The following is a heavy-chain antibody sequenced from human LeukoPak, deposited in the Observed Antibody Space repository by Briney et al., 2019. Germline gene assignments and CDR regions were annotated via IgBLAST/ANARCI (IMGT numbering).Heavy chain of an antibody. V-gene: IGHV3-74*01. J-gene: IGHJ4*02. CDR3: ARGPRGGTLDF. D-gene: IGHD3-10*01. Sequence: PGGSLRLFCAASGFTFSTYWMYWVRQAPGKGLVWVSRTTSDGSTTTYADSVKGRFTITRDNAKNTLYLQMNSLSAEDTAVYYCARGPRGGTLDFWGQGTLVTVSS. CDR2: TTSDGSTT. CDR1: GFTFSTYW.